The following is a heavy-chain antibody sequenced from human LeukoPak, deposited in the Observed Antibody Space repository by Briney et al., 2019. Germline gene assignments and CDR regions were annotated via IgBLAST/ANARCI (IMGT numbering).Heavy chain of an antibody. J-gene: IGHJ4*02. CDR2: IIPIFGTA. CDR1: GGTFSSYA. D-gene: IGHD5-24*01. CDR3: ARGPTSRDGYKYFDY. V-gene: IGHV1-69*05. Sequence: SVKVSCKASGGTFSSYAISWVRQAPGQGLEWMGGIIPIFGTANYAQKFQGRVTITTDESTSTAYMELSSLRSEDTAVYYCARGPTSRDGYKYFDYWAREPWSPSPQ.